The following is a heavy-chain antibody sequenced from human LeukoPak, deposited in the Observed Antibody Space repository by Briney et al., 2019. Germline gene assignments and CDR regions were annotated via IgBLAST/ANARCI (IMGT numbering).Heavy chain of an antibody. Sequence: GGSLGLSCAASGFIFSSYSMNWVRQAPGKGLEWVAFIDSTSTYIHYADSVKGRFTISRDNAKNTLYLQMNSLRVEDTGVYYCAEGSGGPGYWGQGTLVTVSS. CDR2: IDSTSTYI. CDR3: AEGSGGPGY. D-gene: IGHD1-26*01. V-gene: IGHV3-21*01. CDR1: GFIFSSYS. J-gene: IGHJ4*02.